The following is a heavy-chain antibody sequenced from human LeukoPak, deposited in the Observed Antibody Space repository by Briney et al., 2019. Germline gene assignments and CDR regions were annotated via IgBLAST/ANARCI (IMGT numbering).Heavy chain of an antibody. CDR2: IYISETT. Sequence: SETLSLTSTVSGDTMNNYYWAWLRPPPGKGLEWSGRIYISETTMYNPSLHSRVTTSLDTPKNHFSLKLRSVTAADTAVYVCARGGVLHTYFVYWGRGTLVSVSS. J-gene: IGHJ4*02. V-gene: IGHV4-4*07. D-gene: IGHD3-16*01. CDR3: ARGGVLHTYFVY. CDR1: GDTMNNYY.